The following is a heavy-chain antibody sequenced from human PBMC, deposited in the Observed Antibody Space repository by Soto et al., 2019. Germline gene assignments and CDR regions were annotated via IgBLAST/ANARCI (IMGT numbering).Heavy chain of an antibody. CDR2: IYYSGST. V-gene: IGHV4-31*03. CDR3: ARGRGPAHIKKYCNNGVCYLGDLETLDY. Sequence: PSETLSLTCTVSGGSISSGGYYWSWIRQHPGKGLEWIGYIYYSGSTYYNPSLKSRVTISVDTSKNQFSLKLSSVTAADTAVYYCARGRGPAHIKKYCNNGVCYLGDLETLDYWGQGTLVTVYS. CDR1: GGSISSGGYY. D-gene: IGHD2-8*01. J-gene: IGHJ4*02.